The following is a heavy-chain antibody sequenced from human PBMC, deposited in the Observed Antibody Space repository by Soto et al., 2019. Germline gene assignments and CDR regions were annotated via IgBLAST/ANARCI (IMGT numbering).Heavy chain of an antibody. CDR1: GGSISSGDYY. D-gene: IGHD5-18*01. CDR3: AREHGFSYGLNYFDP. J-gene: IGHJ5*02. CDR2: IYYSGST. Sequence: SETLSLTCTVSGGSISSGDYYWSWIRQPPGKGLEWIGYIYYSGSTYYNPSLKSRVTISVDTSKNQFSLNLSSVTAADTAVYYCAREHGFSYGLNYFDPWGQGTLVTVSS. V-gene: IGHV4-30-4*02.